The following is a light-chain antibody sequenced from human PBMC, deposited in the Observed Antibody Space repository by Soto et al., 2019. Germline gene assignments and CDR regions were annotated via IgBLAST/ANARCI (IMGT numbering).Light chain of an antibody. CDR3: QELNSYPRT. J-gene: IGKJ1*01. CDR2: RAS. CDR1: QGISTY. Sequence: QLTQSPSFLSASVGDRVTITCRASQGISTYLAWYQQKPGKAPQNLIYRASTMQTGVPSRFSGSGSGTEFTLTIRSLQPEDFATYYCQELNSYPRTFGQGTKVEIK. V-gene: IGKV1-9*01.